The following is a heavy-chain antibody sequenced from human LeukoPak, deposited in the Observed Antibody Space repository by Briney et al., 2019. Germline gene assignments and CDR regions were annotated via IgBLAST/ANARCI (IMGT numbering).Heavy chain of an antibody. Sequence: SETLSLTCTVSGGSISSYYWSWIRQPAGKGLEWIGRIYTSGSTNYNPSLKSRVIMSVDTSKNQFSLKLSSVTAADTAVYYCARELWFGELSAFDIWGQGTMVTVSS. CDR3: ARELWFGELSAFDI. J-gene: IGHJ3*02. D-gene: IGHD3-10*01. V-gene: IGHV4-4*07. CDR1: GGSISSYY. CDR2: IYTSGST.